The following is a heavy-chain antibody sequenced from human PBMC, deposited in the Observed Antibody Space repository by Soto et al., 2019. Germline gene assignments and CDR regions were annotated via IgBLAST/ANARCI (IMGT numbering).Heavy chain of an antibody. Sequence: EVQLVESGGGLVKPGGSLRLSCAASGFTFSSYSMNWVRQAPGKGLEWVSSISSSSSYIYYADSVKGRFTISRDNAKNSLYLQMNSLRAEDTAVYYCARVTSGYDSWGYFDYWGQGTLVTFSS. J-gene: IGHJ4*02. D-gene: IGHD5-12*01. CDR3: ARVTSGYDSWGYFDY. CDR2: ISSSSSYI. V-gene: IGHV3-21*01. CDR1: GFTFSSYS.